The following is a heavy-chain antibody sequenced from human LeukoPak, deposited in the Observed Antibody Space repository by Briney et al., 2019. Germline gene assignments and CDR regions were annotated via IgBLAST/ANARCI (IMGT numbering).Heavy chain of an antibody. V-gene: IGHV3-30*03. CDR2: ISYDGSNK. CDR1: GFTFSSYG. D-gene: IGHD4/OR15-4a*01. Sequence: GGSLRLSCAASGFTFSSYGMHWVRQAPGKGLEWVAVISYDGSNKYYADSVKGRFTISRDNSKNTLYLQMNSLRAEDTAVYYYAREADEVQPSGFNWFDPWGQGTLVTVSS. J-gene: IGHJ5*02. CDR3: AREADEVQPSGFNWFDP.